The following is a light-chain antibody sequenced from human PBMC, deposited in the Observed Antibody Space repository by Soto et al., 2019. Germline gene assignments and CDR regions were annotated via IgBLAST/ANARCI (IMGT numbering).Light chain of an antibody. J-gene: IGKJ3*01. Sequence: EIVLTQSPGTLSLSPGERVTLSCRASQSVTNTYLAWYQQKLGQAPRLLIYDASTRATGIPDRFSGSGSGTDFALTISRLEPEDFAVSYCQQYGKSPGLLTFGPGTQVDIK. V-gene: IGKV3-20*01. CDR2: DAS. CDR3: QQYGKSPGLLT. CDR1: QSVTNTY.